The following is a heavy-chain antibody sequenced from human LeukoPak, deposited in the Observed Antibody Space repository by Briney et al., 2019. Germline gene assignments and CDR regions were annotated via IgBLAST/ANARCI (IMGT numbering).Heavy chain of an antibody. CDR3: AKVGLLWFGELLSYFDY. V-gene: IGHV3-23*01. Sequence: GGSLRLSCVASGFTFSNYWMSWVRQAPGKGLEWVSAISGSGGSTYYADSVKGRFTISRDNSKNTLYLQMNSLRAEDAAVYYCAKVGLLWFGELLSYFDYWGQGTLVTVSS. J-gene: IGHJ4*02. CDR1: GFTFSNYW. D-gene: IGHD3-10*01. CDR2: ISGSGGST.